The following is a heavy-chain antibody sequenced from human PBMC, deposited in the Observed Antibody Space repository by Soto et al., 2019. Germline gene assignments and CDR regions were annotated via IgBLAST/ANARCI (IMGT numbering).Heavy chain of an antibody. CDR1: GGTFSSYA. CDR3: AILIAGGEYFDY. V-gene: IGHV1-69*12. J-gene: IGHJ4*02. D-gene: IGHD3-10*01. Sequence: QVQLVQSGAEVKKPGSSVKVSCKASGGTFSSYAISWVRQAPGQGLEWMGGIIPIFGKANYAQKFQGRVTIIADEPTSTADMELSGLGSQETGVYYCAILIAGGEYFDYRGQGTLVTVSS. CDR2: IIPIFGKA.